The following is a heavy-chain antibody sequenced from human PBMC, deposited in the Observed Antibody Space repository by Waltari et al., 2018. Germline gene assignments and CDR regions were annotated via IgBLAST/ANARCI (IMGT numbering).Heavy chain of an antibody. CDR3: ARDGHYYDSSGYYRLAFDI. V-gene: IGHV4-38-2*02. J-gene: IGHJ3*02. CDR1: GYSISSGYY. Sequence: QVQLQESGPGLVKPSETLSLTCAVSGYSISSGYYWGWIRQPPGKGLEWIGSIYHSGGTYYNPSLKSRVTISVDTSKNQFSLKLSSVTATDTAVYYCARDGHYYDSSGYYRLAFDIWGQGTMVTVSS. CDR2: IYHSGGT. D-gene: IGHD3-22*01.